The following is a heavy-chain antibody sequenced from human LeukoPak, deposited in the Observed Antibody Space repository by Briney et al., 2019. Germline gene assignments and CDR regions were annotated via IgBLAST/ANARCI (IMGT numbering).Heavy chain of an antibody. V-gene: IGHV3-48*03. CDR3: ASGAYRDYFDY. CDR1: GFTFSSYA. Sequence: GGSLRLSCAASGFTFSSYAMSWVRRAPGKGLVWISYISSRGSTIYYADSVKGRFTISRDNAKNSLYLQMNSLRAEDTAVYYCASGAYRDYFDYWGQGTLVTVSS. D-gene: IGHD1-26*01. J-gene: IGHJ4*02. CDR2: ISSRGSTI.